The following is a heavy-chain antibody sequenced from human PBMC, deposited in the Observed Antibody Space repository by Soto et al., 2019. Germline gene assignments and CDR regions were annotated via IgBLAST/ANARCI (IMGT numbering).Heavy chain of an antibody. CDR1: GFKFSNYA. V-gene: IGHV3-23*01. J-gene: IGHJ4*02. D-gene: IGHD3-16*01. CDR3: AKDRRAGGNSAFYFDF. CDR2: ISATGGGT. Sequence: PGGSLRLSWAASGFKFSNYAMGWVRQAPGEGLEWVSLISATGGGTYYADSVKGRFTISRDNSHNTLYLQVHSLTAEDTAVYYCAKDRRAGGNSAFYFDFWGQGAQVTVSS.